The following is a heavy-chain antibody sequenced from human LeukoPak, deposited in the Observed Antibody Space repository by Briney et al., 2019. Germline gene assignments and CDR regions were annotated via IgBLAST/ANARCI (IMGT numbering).Heavy chain of an antibody. Sequence: PAGPLRLFCATTGVTCSSYEMNWVRRAPGQGQEWVSYISSSGSTIYYADSVKGRFTISRDNAKNSLYLQMNSLRAEDTAVYYCARDSPMRGFAPWGQGTLVTVSS. V-gene: IGHV3-48*03. J-gene: IGHJ5*02. CDR3: ARDSPMRGFAP. D-gene: IGHD2-2*01. CDR2: ISSSGSTI. CDR1: GVTCSSYE.